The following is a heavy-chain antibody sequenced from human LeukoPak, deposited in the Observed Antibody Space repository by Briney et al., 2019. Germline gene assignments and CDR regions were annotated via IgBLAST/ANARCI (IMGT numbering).Heavy chain of an antibody. V-gene: IGHV3-21*01. J-gene: IGHJ6*02. CDR2: ISSRSNYI. D-gene: IGHD6-25*01. Sequence: PGGSLRLSCVASGFTFSSYSMNWVRQAPGKGLEWVSAISSRSNYIYYADSVKGRFTISRDNAKNSLYGQMNSLRAEDTAVYYCARIVAAAPYGMDVWGQGTTVTVSS. CDR3: ARIVAAAPYGMDV. CDR1: GFTFSSYS.